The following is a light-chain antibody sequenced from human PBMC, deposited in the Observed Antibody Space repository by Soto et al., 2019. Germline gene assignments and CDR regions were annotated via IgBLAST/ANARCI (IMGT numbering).Light chain of an antibody. CDR1: ESIARH. Sequence: DIQMTPSPSSLSASVGDRVTITCRASESIARHLNWYQQKPGKAPKLLIYAASSLQNGVPSRFXGGGSGTDFTLTINNLQPEDFAAYYCQQTYSTLSIPFGQGTRLQI. J-gene: IGKJ5*01. CDR2: AAS. V-gene: IGKV1-39*01. CDR3: QQTYSTLSIP.